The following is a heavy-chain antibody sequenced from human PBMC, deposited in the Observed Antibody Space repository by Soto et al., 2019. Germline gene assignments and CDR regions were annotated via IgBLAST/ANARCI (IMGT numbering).Heavy chain of an antibody. CDR2: ISGSGGST. Sequence: GGSVRLSCAASGFTFSSYAMSWVRQAPGKGLEWVSAISGSGGSTYYADSVKGRFTISRDNSKNTLYLQMNSLRAEDTAVYYCAKVVGDIVLMVYASALDYWGQGTLVTVSS. D-gene: IGHD2-8*01. CDR3: AKVVGDIVLMVYASALDY. V-gene: IGHV3-23*01. J-gene: IGHJ4*02. CDR1: GFTFSSYA.